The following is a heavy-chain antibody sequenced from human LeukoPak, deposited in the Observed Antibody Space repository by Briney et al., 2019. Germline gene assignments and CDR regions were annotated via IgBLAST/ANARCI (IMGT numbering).Heavy chain of an antibody. V-gene: IGHV3-48*03. CDR3: AKQLRPDDY. J-gene: IGHJ4*02. D-gene: IGHD5-12*01. Sequence: PGGSLRLSCAASGFTFSNYEINWVRQAPGRGLEWISYISGSGTSIYHANSVKGRSTISRDNSKNTLYLQMNSLRAEDTAVYYCAKQLRPDDYWGQGTLVTVSS. CDR2: ISGSGTSI. CDR1: GFTFSNYE.